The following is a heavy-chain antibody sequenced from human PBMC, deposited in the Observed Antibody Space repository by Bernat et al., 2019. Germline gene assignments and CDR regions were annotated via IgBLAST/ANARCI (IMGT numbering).Heavy chain of an antibody. Sequence: EVQLVETGGGLIQPGGSLRLSCAASGFTVSSNYMSWVRQARGKGLEWVSVIYSGGSTYYADSVKGRFTISRDNSKNTLYLQMNSLRAEDTAVYYCARAGGYHDYIWGSYRVNDAFDIWGQGTMVTVSS. CDR3: ARAGGYHDYIWGSYRVNDAFDI. D-gene: IGHD3-16*02. J-gene: IGHJ3*02. CDR2: IYSGGST. CDR1: GFTVSSNY. V-gene: IGHV3-53*05.